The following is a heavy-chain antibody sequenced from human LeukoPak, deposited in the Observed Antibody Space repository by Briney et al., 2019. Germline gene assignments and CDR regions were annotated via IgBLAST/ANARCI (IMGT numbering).Heavy chain of an antibody. J-gene: IGHJ4*02. V-gene: IGHV4-4*01. CDR3: SRGTVGFGRYCY. Sequence: SETLSLTSCVSGGTICSTTWGRRVRQPPGQGLEWIGEISLTGETNYNPSLNGRVTMSLDKSRNQLSLSLTSVTAADTAIYCCSRGTVGFGRYCYWGQGTLVIVPP. D-gene: IGHD3/OR15-3a*01. CDR1: GGTICSTTW. CDR2: ISLTGET.